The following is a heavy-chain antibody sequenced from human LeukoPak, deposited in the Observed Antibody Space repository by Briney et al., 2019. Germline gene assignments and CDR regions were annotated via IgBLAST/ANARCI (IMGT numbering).Heavy chain of an antibody. D-gene: IGHD6-13*01. CDR1: GGSISSYY. V-gene: IGHV4-59*08. CDR2: IYYSGST. CDR3: ARRTAAGNYFDY. Sequence: PSETLSLTCTVSGGSISSYYWSWIRQPPGKGLEWIGYIYYSGSTNYNTSLKSRVTISVDTTKNQFSLKLSSVTAADTAVYYCARRTAAGNYFDYWGRGTLVTVS. J-gene: IGHJ4*02.